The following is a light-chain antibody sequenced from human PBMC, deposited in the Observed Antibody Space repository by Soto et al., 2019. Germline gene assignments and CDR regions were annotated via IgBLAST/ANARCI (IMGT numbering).Light chain of an antibody. CDR2: GVS. V-gene: IGKV3-20*01. J-gene: IGKJ1*01. CDR1: QSVSSSN. Sequence: EIVLTQSPGTLSLSPGDRATLFGRASQSVSSSNLGWYQRKRGQYPRLLIYGVSSRATGSRDRFSGSGSGPDSTLTISRLWPEDFAVYFCQQYGSSPWTVGQATKVDSK. CDR3: QQYGSSPWT.